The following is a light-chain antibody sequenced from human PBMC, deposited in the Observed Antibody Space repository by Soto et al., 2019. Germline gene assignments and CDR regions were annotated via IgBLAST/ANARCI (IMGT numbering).Light chain of an antibody. CDR3: QQTHSTPVT. Sequence: DIQMTQSPSSLSASVGDRVTVTCRTSQNIYNYLNWYQQRPGKAPKLLIYAATSVQSGVPSRFSGSVSETDFTLTISSLHPEDFATYYCQQTHSTPVTFGQGTRLDVK. CDR2: AAT. J-gene: IGKJ5*01. CDR1: QNIYNY. V-gene: IGKV1-39*01.